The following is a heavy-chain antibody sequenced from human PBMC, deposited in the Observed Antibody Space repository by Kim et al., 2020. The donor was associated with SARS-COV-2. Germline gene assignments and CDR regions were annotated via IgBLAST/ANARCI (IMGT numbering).Heavy chain of an antibody. CDR1: GYTFIDHT. J-gene: IGHJ3*02. Sequence: ASVKVFCKASGYTFIDHTLHWVRQAPGQGPAWMGWISTKSGATNYAQKFQGRVTMTRDTSITTAYMEVRSLRSDDTAIYYCSRPSTREWDFDAFDIWGQGTMVTVSS. CDR2: ISTKSGAT. D-gene: IGHD1-26*01. CDR3: SRPSTREWDFDAFDI. V-gene: IGHV1-2*02.